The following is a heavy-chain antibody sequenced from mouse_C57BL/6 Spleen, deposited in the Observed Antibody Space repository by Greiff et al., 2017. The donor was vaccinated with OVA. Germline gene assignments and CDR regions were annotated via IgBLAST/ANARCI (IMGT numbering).Heavy chain of an antibody. J-gene: IGHJ4*01. D-gene: IGHD2-4*01. Sequence: VQLQQPGAELVRPGTSVKLSCKASGYTFTSYWMHWVKQRPGQGLEWIGVIDPSDSYTNYNQKFKGKATLTVDTSSSTAYMQLSSLTSEDSAVYYCARTDYDVRGYYYAMDYWGQGTSVTVSS. CDR2: IDPSDSYT. CDR1: GYTFTSYW. CDR3: ARTDYDVRGYYYAMDY. V-gene: IGHV1-59*01.